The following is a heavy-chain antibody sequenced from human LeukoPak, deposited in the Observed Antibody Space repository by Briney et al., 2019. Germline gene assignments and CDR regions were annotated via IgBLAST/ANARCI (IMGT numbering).Heavy chain of an antibody. CDR3: ARPTPIAVAGYGQGYYYYYMDV. V-gene: IGHV3-23*01. CDR2: ISGSGVST. D-gene: IGHD6-19*01. CDR1: GFTFSSYA. Sequence: PGGSLRLSCAASGFTFSSYAMSWVRQAPGKGLEWVSVISGSGVSTYHADSVKGRFTISRDNSKNTLYLQMNSLRAEDTAVYYCARPTPIAVAGYGQGYYYYYMDVWGKGTTVTVSS. J-gene: IGHJ6*03.